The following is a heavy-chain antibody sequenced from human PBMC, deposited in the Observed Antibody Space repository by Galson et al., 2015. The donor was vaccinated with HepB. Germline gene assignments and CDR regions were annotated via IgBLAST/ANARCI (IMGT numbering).Heavy chain of an antibody. J-gene: IGHJ4*02. CDR2: IRFDEVAK. Sequence: SLRLSCAASGFTFGGCGMHWVRQPPGKGLEWVAFIRFDEVAKYYADSVQGRFTISRDNLKNTLYLEMTSLRPEDTAIYYCAKGGQTWALTALGLDDWGQGTLVTVAS. D-gene: IGHD5-18*01. V-gene: IGHV3-30*02. CDR3: AKGGQTWALTALGLDD. CDR1: GFTFGGCG.